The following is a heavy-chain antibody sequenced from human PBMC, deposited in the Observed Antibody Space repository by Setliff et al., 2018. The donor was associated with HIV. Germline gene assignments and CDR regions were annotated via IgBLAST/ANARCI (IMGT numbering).Heavy chain of an antibody. Sequence: SETLSLTCTVSGGSISSGSYYWSWIRQPAGKGLEWIGHIYSSGSTNYNPSLKSRVTISADTSKNQFSLKLSSLTAADTAVYYCARYRRDDYYLTAYFDSWGQGTLVTVSS. CDR2: IYSSGST. D-gene: IGHD1-26*01. V-gene: IGHV4-61*09. CDR3: ARYRRDDYYLTAYFDS. J-gene: IGHJ4*02. CDR1: GGSISSGSYY.